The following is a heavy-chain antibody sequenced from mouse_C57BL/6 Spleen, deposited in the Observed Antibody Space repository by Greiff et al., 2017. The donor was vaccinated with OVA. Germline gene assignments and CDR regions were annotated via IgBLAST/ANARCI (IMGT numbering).Heavy chain of an antibody. Sequence: VKLMESGPELVKPGASVKLSCKASGYTFTSYDINWVKQRPGQGLEWIGWIYPRDGSTKYNEKFKGKATLTVDTSSSTAYMELHSLTSEDSAVYFCARHTAQATGAWFAYWGQGTLVTVSA. J-gene: IGHJ3*01. V-gene: IGHV1-85*01. CDR1: GYTFTSYD. CDR2: IYPRDGST. CDR3: ARHTAQATGAWFAY. D-gene: IGHD3-2*02.